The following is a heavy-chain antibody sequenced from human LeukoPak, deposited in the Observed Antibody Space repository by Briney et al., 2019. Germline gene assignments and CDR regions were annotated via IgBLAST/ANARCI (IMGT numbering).Heavy chain of an antibody. CDR1: GGTFSSYA. Sequence: SVKVSCKASGGTFSSYAISWVRQAPGQGLEWMGGIIPIFGTANYAQKFQGRVTITADESTSTAYMELSSLRSEDTAVYYCARSLYYYDSSGYYSPWGYYYYYMDVWGKGTTVTISS. D-gene: IGHD3-22*01. V-gene: IGHV1-69*13. J-gene: IGHJ6*03. CDR2: IIPIFGTA. CDR3: ARSLYYYDSSGYYSPWGYYYYYMDV.